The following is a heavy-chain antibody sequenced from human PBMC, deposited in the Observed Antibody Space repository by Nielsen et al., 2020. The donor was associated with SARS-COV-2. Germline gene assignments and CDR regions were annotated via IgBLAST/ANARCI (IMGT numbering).Heavy chain of an antibody. V-gene: IGHV3-33*01. CDR3: ARDLYSSSWSEYYYYYYMDV. CDR2: IWYDGSNT. D-gene: IGHD6-13*01. J-gene: IGHJ6*03. CDR1: GFTFSSYG. Sequence: GGSLRLSCAASGFTFSSYGMHWVRQAPGKGLEWVADIWYDGSNTYYADSVKGRFTISRDKSKNTLYLQMNSLRAEDTAVYYCARDLYSSSWSEYYYYYYMDVWGKRTTVTVSS.